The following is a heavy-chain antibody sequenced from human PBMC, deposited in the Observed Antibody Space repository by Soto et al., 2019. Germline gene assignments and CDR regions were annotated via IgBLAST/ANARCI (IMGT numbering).Heavy chain of an antibody. CDR1: GFTFSTYT. CDR3: AKARCSTTNCYVPDY. J-gene: IGHJ4*02. V-gene: IGHV3-23*01. Sequence: EVQLLESGGDLVQPGGSLRLSCAASGFTFSTYTMSWVRQAPGKGLEWVSAISGSGGSPSYADSVQGRFTISRDNPKTTLYVQMNSLRAEDTAMYYCAKARCSTTNCYVPDYWGQGTLVTVSS. CDR2: ISGSGGSP. D-gene: IGHD2-2*01.